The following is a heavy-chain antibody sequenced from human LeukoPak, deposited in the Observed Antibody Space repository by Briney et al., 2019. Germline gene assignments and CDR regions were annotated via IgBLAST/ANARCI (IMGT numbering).Heavy chain of an antibody. CDR1: GYTFTGYY. CDR3: ARDPHLSSSSDRGY. Sequence: ASVKVSCKASGYTFTGYYMHWVRQAPGQGLEWMGWINPNSGGTNYAQKFQGRVTMTRDTSISTAYMELSRLRSDDTAVYYCARDPHLSSSSDRGYWGQGTLVTVSS. D-gene: IGHD6-6*01. V-gene: IGHV1-2*02. CDR2: INPNSGGT. J-gene: IGHJ4*02.